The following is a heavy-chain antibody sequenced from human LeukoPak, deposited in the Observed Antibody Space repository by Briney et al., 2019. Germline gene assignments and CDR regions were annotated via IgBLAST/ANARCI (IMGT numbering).Heavy chain of an antibody. V-gene: IGHV3-53*01. J-gene: IGHJ4*02. CDR3: ARGDYDSSGYYDY. Sequence: GGSLRLSCAASGFTVSSNYMSWVRQAPGEGLEWVSVIYSGGSTYYADSVKGRFTISRDNPKNTLYLQMNSLRAEDTAVYYCARGDYDSSGYYDYWGQGTLIPVSS. D-gene: IGHD3-22*01. CDR2: IYSGGST. CDR1: GFTVSSNY.